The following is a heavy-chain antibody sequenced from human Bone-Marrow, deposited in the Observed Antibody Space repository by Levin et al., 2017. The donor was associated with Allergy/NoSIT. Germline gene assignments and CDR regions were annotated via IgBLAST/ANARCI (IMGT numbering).Heavy chain of an antibody. V-gene: IGHV4-39*01. J-gene: IGHJ1*01. CDR3: ARHSGDFHQ. Sequence: SETLSLTCSVSGASIRNSVYYWGWIRQPPGKGLEWIGSIYYSGDTHYTPSLTSRVIMSLDTSTNQFSLKVTSLSAADTGIYYCARHSGDFHQWGQGNRVTVSS. CDR2: IYYSGDT. D-gene: IGHD7-27*01. CDR1: GASIRNSVYY.